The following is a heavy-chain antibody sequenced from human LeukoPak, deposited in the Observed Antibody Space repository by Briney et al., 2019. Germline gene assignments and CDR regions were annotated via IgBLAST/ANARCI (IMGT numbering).Heavy chain of an antibody. CDR1: ELTVSSNY. CDR3: ASLTIAVAGL. J-gene: IGHJ4*02. D-gene: IGHD6-19*01. Sequence: NTGGSLRLSCAASELTVSSNYMSWVRQAPGKGLEWIGEIYHSGSTNYNPSLKSRVTISVDKSKNQFSLKLSSVTAADTAVYYCASLTIAVAGLWGQGTLVTVSS. V-gene: IGHV4-4*02. CDR2: IYHSGST.